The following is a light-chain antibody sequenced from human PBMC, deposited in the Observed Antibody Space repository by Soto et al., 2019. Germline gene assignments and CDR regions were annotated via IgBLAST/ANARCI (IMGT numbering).Light chain of an antibody. CDR1: QDISNY. V-gene: IGKV1-9*01. CDR3: QQVNSYPLT. CDR2: ATS. J-gene: IGKJ4*01. Sequence: DIQLTQSPSFLSASVGDRVTITCRASQDISNYLAWYLQKPGKAPNFLIYATSTFQSGVPSRFSGSGSGTEFTLTISSLQPEDFETYYCQQVNSYPLTFGGGTKVDIK.